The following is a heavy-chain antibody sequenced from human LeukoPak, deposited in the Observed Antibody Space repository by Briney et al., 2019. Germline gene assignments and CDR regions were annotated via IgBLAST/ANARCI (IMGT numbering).Heavy chain of an antibody. J-gene: IGHJ4*02. Sequence: GGSLGLSCAASGFTFSSYEMNWVRQAPGKGLEWVSYISSSGGTIYYADSVKGRFTISRDSAKNSLYLQMSSLRAEDTAVYYCARGLSGSYIDYWGQGSLVTVSS. D-gene: IGHD1-26*01. CDR1: GFTFSSYE. V-gene: IGHV3-48*03. CDR2: ISSSGGTI. CDR3: ARGLSGSYIDY.